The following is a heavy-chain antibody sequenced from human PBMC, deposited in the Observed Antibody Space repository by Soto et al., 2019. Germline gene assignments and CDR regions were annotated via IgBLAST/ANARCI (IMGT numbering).Heavy chain of an antibody. J-gene: IGHJ6*02. Sequence: QVQLQESGPGLVKPSGTLSLTCAVSGGSISSSNWWSWVRQPPGEGLAWIGELYHSGSTNYHPSLKSRVTISVDKSKNQFSLILSSVTAADTAVYYCARVAIPGSYRALPYGMDVWGQGTTVTVSS. CDR3: ARVAIPGSYRALPYGMDV. CDR1: GGSISSSNW. V-gene: IGHV4-4*02. CDR2: LYHSGST. D-gene: IGHD3-16*02.